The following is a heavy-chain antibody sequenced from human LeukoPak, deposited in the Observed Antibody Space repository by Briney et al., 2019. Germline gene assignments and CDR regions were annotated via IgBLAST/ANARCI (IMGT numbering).Heavy chain of an antibody. CDR1: GFTFYDYA. CDR3: ARVKGSGYRNSIDY. Sequence: PGGSLRLSCAASGFTFYDYAMNWVRQAPGKGLEWVSGINWNGGSTYYRDSVKGRFTISRDNAKNPLYLQMNSLRAEDTALYYCARVKGSGYRNSIDYWGQGTLVTVSS. J-gene: IGHJ4*02. V-gene: IGHV3-20*04. CDR2: INWNGGST. D-gene: IGHD3-3*01.